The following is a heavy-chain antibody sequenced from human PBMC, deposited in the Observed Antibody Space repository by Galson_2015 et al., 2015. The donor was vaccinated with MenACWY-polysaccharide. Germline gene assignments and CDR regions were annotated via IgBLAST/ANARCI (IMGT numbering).Heavy chain of an antibody. CDR1: GGSMSNYY. Sequence: SETLSLTCTVSGGSMSNYYWTWIRQSPGKGLEWIGWIHYNGDTKYSPPLNSRVTISGDTSRNQFSLKLSSVTTADTAVYYCARIGGMNKGNYYNFGWFDSWGQGTLVTVSS. J-gene: IGHJ5*01. CDR2: IHYNGDT. V-gene: IGHV4-59*01. D-gene: IGHD3-22*01. CDR3: ARIGGMNKGNYYNFGWFDS.